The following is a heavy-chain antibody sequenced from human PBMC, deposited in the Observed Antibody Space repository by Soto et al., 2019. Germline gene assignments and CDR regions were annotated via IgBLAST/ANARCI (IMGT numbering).Heavy chain of an antibody. V-gene: IGHV3-30*18. J-gene: IGHJ4*02. D-gene: IGHD6-13*01. CDR1: GFTFSSYG. Sequence: QVQLVESGGGVVQPGRSLRLSCAASGFTFSSYGMHWVRQAPGKGLEWVAVISYDGSNKYYADSVKGRFTISRDNSKNTLYLQMNSLRAEDTAVYYCAKVRSKGSSWPGGFFWGQGTLVTVSS. CDR3: AKVRSKGSSWPGGFF. CDR2: ISYDGSNK.